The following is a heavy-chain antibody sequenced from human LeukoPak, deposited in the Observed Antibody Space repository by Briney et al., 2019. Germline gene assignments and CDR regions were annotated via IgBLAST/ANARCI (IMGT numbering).Heavy chain of an antibody. CDR3: ARGLKQWLVNAYYYYGVDV. D-gene: IGHD6-19*01. V-gene: IGHV1-8*01. Sequence: GASVKVSCKASGYTFTSYDINWVRQATGQGLEWVGWMNPNSGNTDFAQKFQGRVTMTRNTSISTAYMELSSLRSEDTAVYYCARGLKQWLVNAYYYYGVDVWGQGTTVTVSS. J-gene: IGHJ6*02. CDR2: MNPNSGNT. CDR1: GYTFTSYD.